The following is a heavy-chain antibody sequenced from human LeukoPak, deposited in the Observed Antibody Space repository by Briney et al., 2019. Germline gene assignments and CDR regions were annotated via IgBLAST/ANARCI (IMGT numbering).Heavy chain of an antibody. J-gene: IGHJ4*02. V-gene: IGHV1-8*01. CDR2: MNPNSGNT. CDR3: ARGVGSSWSFDY. CDR1: GYTFTSYD. Sequence: ASVKVSYKASGYTFTSYDINWVRQATGQGLEWMGWMNPNSGNTGYAQKFQGRVTMTRNTSISTAYMELSSLRSEDTAVYYCARGVGSSWSFDYGGRGTLFTVS. D-gene: IGHD6-13*01.